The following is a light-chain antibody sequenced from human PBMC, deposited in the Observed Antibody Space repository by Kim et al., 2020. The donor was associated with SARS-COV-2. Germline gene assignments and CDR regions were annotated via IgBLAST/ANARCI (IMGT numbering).Light chain of an antibody. J-gene: IGKJ2*01. Sequence: AIRMTQSPSSFSASTGDRVTITCRASQGISSYLAWYQQKPGKAPKLLIYAASTLQSGVPSRFSGSGSGTDFTLTISCLQSEDFATYYCQQYYSYPPTFGQGPSWRS. CDR1: QGISSY. V-gene: IGKV1-8*01. CDR3: QQYYSYPPT. CDR2: AAS.